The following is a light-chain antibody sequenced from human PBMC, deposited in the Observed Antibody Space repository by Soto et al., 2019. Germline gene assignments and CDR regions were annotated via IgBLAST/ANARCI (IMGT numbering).Light chain of an antibody. CDR1: QNVNNY. CDR3: QQRSNWPPVL. V-gene: IGKV3-11*01. CDR2: DVS. J-gene: IGKJ3*01. Sequence: ETVLTQSPATLSLSPGERATLSCRASQNVNNYLAWYQQKPGQAPRLLIYDVSNRATGIPARFSGSGSGTDCTLTISSLEPEDFAVYYCQQRSNWPPVLFGPGTKVDIK.